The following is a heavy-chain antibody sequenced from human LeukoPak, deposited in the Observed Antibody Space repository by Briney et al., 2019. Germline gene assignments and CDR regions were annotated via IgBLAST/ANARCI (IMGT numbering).Heavy chain of an antibody. CDR1: GYTFTSYD. Sequence: AASVKVSCKASGYTFTSYDINWVRQATGQGLEWMGWMNPNSGHTGYAQKFQGRVTMTRNTSITTAYMELSSLRSEDTAVYYCARGRGYSSHSGHYFDYWGQGTLVTVSS. CDR3: ARGRGYSSHSGHYFDY. D-gene: IGHD5-18*01. J-gene: IGHJ4*02. CDR2: MNPNSGHT. V-gene: IGHV1-8*01.